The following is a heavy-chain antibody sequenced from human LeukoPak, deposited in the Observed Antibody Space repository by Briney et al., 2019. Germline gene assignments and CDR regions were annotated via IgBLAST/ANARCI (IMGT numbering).Heavy chain of an antibody. Sequence: GGSLRLSCAASGFTFNNYAMTWVRQAPGKGLEWVTTITGSGASSYSADSVRGRFTISRDNSKNTLFLQLNSLRADDTAVYYCARNQDSSWYYYYMDVWGIGTIVTVSS. V-gene: IGHV3-23*01. J-gene: IGHJ6*03. CDR1: GFTFNNYA. D-gene: IGHD6-13*01. CDR3: ARNQDSSWYYYYMDV. CDR2: ITGSGASS.